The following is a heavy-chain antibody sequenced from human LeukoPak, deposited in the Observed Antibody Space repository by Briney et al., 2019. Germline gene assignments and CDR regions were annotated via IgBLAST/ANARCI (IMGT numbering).Heavy chain of an antibody. V-gene: IGHV3-33*06. Sequence: PGRSLRLSCAASGFTFSSYGMHWVRQAPGKGLEWVAVIWYDGSNKYYADSVKGRFTISRDNSKNTLYLQMSSLRAGDTAVYYCAKGAPDYAGSYFDYWGQGTLVTVSS. CDR3: AKGAPDYAGSYFDY. D-gene: IGHD4-17*01. CDR1: GFTFSSYG. J-gene: IGHJ4*02. CDR2: IWYDGSNK.